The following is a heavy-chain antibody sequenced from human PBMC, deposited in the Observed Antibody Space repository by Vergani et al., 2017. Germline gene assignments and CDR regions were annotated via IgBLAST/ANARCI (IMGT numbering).Heavy chain of an antibody. V-gene: IGHV5-51*01. CDR2: IYPDDSDT. CDR3: ARHARSGYYGWFDP. J-gene: IGHJ5*02. D-gene: IGHD3-22*01. CDR1: GYSFTNYW. Sequence: EVQLVQSGAEVKKPGESLKISCKGSGYSFTNYWIGWVRQLPGKGLEWVGIIYPDDSDTRYSPSFQGQVTISADKSINTAYLQWSSLKASDTAMYYCARHARSGYYGWFDPWGQGTLVTVSS.